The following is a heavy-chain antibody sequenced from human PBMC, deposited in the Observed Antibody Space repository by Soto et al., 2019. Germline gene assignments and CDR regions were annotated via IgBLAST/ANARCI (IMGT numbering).Heavy chain of an antibody. CDR2: INPSGGST. Sequence: ASVKVSCKASGYTFTSYYMHWVRQAPGQGLEWMGIINPSGGSTSYAQKFQGRVTMTRDTSTSTVYMELSSLRSEDTAVYYCARGAYYYDSSGYYPVDYWGQGTLVTVPS. V-gene: IGHV1-46*01. CDR3: ARGAYYYDSSGYYPVDY. D-gene: IGHD3-22*01. J-gene: IGHJ4*02. CDR1: GYTFTSYY.